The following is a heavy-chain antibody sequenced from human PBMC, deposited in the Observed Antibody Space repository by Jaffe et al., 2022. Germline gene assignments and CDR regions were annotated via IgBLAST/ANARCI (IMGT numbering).Heavy chain of an antibody. Sequence: QVQLVQSGAEVKKPGASVKVSCKASGYTFTSYAMHWVRQAPGQRLEWMGWINAGNGNTKYSQKFQGRVTITRDTSASTAYMELSSLRSEDTAVYYCARVQRVATIWGAFDIWGQGTMVTVSS. D-gene: IGHD5-12*01. CDR1: GYTFTSYA. V-gene: IGHV1-3*01. J-gene: IGHJ3*02. CDR3: ARVQRVATIWGAFDI. CDR2: INAGNGNT.